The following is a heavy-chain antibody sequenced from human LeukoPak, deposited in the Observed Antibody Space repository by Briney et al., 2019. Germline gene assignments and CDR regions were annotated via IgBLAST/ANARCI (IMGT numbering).Heavy chain of an antibody. D-gene: IGHD3-22*01. J-gene: IGHJ4*02. V-gene: IGHV3-15*01. CDR3: TTDYYDRDY. CDR1: GFTFSSYA. Sequence: PGGSLRLSCAASGFTFSSYAMSWVRQAPGKGLEWVGRIKSKTDGGTTDYAAPVKGRFTTSRDDSKYTLYLQMNSLKTEDTAVYYCTTDYYDRDYWGQGTLVTVSS. CDR2: IKSKTDGGTT.